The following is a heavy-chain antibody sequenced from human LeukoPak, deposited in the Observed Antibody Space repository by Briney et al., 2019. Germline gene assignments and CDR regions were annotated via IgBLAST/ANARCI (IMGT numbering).Heavy chain of an antibody. CDR1: GGSFSGYY. CDR2: INHSGST. V-gene: IGHV4-34*01. CDR3: ARGRYYDFWSGYFPRAHFDY. D-gene: IGHD3-3*01. J-gene: IGHJ4*02. Sequence: PSETLSLTCAVYGGSFSGYYWSWIRPPPGKGLEWIGEINHSGSTNYNPSLKSRVTISVDTSKNQFSLKLSSVTAADTAVYYCARGRYYDFWSGYFPRAHFDYWGQGTLVTVSS.